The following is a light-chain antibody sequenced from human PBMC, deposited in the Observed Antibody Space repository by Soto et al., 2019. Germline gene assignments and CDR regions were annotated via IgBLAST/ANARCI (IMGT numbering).Light chain of an antibody. CDR2: AAS. Sequence: VQMTQTPSSLSASLGDRVTITCRASQGISNYLNWYQHKAGKAPKVLIYAASSLQRGVPSRFSGSGSGTDFTLIISSLQPEDFATYYCPQSYSPLWTSGQGTKADI. V-gene: IGKV1-39*01. J-gene: IGKJ1*01. CDR3: PQSYSPLWT. CDR1: QGISNY.